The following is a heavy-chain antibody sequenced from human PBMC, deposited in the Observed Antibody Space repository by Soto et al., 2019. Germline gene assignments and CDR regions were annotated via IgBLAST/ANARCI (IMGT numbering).Heavy chain of an antibody. J-gene: IGHJ6*02. CDR2: MTAGGGST. D-gene: IGHD3-10*01. V-gene: IGHV3-23*01. CDR1: GFSFSSYA. Sequence: GGSLRLSXAASGFSFSSYAMSWVRQAPGKGPEWVSSMTAGGGSTYHADSVKGRFTISRDNSKNTLYLQMNSLRAEDTAVYYCAKDCYGSRTDYFYGMDVRGQGTTVTVSS. CDR3: AKDCYGSRTDYFYGMDV.